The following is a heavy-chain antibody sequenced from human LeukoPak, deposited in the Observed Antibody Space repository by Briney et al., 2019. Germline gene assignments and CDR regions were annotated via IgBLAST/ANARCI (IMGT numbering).Heavy chain of an antibody. CDR2: IDWDDDK. CDR3: ARPYRSSSGYFDY. V-gene: IGHV2-70*11. Sequence: SGPALVKPPQTLTLTCTFSGFSLSTREMCVSWIRQPPGKALEWLARIDWDDDKYYTTSLKTRLTISKDTSKNQVVLTMTNMDPVDTATYYCARPYRSSSGYFDYWGQGILVTVSS. CDR1: GFSLSTREMC. D-gene: IGHD6-6*01. J-gene: IGHJ4*02.